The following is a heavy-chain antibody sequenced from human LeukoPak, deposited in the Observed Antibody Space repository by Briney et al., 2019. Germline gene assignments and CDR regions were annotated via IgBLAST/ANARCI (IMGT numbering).Heavy chain of an antibody. J-gene: IGHJ4*02. V-gene: IGHV4-4*02. Sequence: PSETLSLTCAVSGGSISSSNWWSWVRQPPGKGLEWIGEIYHSGSTNYNPSLKSRVTISVDKSKNQFSLKLSSVTAADTAVYYCAREGYDSGGYTLYFDYWGQGTLVTVSS. CDR3: AREGYDSGGYTLYFDY. D-gene: IGHD3-22*01. CDR2: IYHSGST. CDR1: GGSISSSNW.